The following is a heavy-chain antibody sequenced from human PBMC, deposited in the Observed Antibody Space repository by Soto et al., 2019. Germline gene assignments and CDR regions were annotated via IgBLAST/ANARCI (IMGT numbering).Heavy chain of an antibody. V-gene: IGHV4-31*03. J-gene: IGHJ4*02. D-gene: IGHD2-15*01. CDR2: IYYSGST. Sequence: QVQLQESGPGLVKPSQTLSLTCTVSGGSISSGGYYWSWIRQHPGKGLEWIGYIYYSGSTYYNPSLKSRGNITVEQSKDQFSLKLSSVTAADTAVYYCAAVVGGNTQTFDYWGQGTLVTVSS. CDR1: GGSISSGGYY. CDR3: AAVVGGNTQTFDY.